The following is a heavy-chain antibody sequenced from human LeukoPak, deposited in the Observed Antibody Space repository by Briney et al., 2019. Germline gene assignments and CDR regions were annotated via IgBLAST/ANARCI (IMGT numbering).Heavy chain of an antibody. V-gene: IGHV1-69*05. CDR2: ITPIFGTA. Sequence: GSSVKVSCKASGGTLSSYAISWVRQAPGQGLEWMGEITPIFGTAKYAQKVQGRVTMSTDESTSTAYMELSSLRSEDTAVYYCAREGGITVFGVAQPGGAFDIWGQGTMVTVSS. CDR1: GGTLSSYA. CDR3: AREGGITVFGVAQPGGAFDI. J-gene: IGHJ3*02. D-gene: IGHD3-3*01.